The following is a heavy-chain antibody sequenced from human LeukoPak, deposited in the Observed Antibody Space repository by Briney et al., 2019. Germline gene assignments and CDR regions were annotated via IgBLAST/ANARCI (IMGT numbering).Heavy chain of an antibody. J-gene: IGHJ6*03. V-gene: IGHV4-34*01. D-gene: IGHD3-3*01. CDR3: ARGRGRITIFGVARPIYYMDV. CDR2: INHSGST. CDR1: GGSFSGYY. Sequence: SETLSLPCAVYGGSFSGYYWSWIRQPPGKGLEWIGEINHSGSTNYNPSLKSRVTISVDTSKNQFSLKLSSVTAADTAVYYCARGRGRITIFGVARPIYYMDVWGKGTTVTVSS.